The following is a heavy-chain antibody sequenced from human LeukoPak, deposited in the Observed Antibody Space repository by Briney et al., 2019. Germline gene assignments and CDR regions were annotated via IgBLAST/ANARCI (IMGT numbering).Heavy chain of an antibody. V-gene: IGHV3-48*01. D-gene: IGHD2-2*01. Sequence: GGSLRISCAASGFTFSSYSMTWVRQAPGKGLEWVSYISSSSSTIYYADSVKGRFTISRDNAKNSLYLQMNSLRAEDTAVYYCATLGYCSSTSCYDPTTTERTYDYWGQGTLVTVSS. CDR1: GFTFSSYS. CDR2: ISSSSSTI. J-gene: IGHJ4*02. CDR3: ATLGYCSSTSCYDPTTTERTYDY.